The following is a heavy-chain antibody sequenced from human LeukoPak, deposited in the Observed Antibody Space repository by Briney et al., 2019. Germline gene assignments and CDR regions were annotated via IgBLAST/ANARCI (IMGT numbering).Heavy chain of an antibody. CDR1: GDSINSPHYY. CDR2: IYYSGGA. D-gene: IGHD3-16*01. CDR3: ARQLIQPRAFDS. J-gene: IGHJ4*02. Sequence: SETLSRTCNVSGDSINSPHYYWAWIRQPPGKGLEWIGSIYYSGGAYSHPSLKSRATIFVDTSNNHFSLKLRSVTAADTAVYYCARQLIQPRAFDSWGQGTLVTVSS. V-gene: IGHV4-39*01.